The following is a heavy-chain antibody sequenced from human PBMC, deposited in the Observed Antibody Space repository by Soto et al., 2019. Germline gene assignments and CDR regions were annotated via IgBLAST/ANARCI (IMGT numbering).Heavy chain of an antibody. CDR2: IYFSGTT. Sequence: SETLSLTCTFSGGSIISGSSYWGWIRQPPGKGLEWIVSIYFSGTTYYNPSLKSRVTISADTSKNQFSLRLTSVTAADTAMYYCAKHTLYCSGGACYLDYFDYWGQGTLVTVSS. J-gene: IGHJ4*02. V-gene: IGHV4-39*01. CDR3: AKHTLYCSGGACYLDYFDY. D-gene: IGHD2-15*01. CDR1: GGSIISGSSY.